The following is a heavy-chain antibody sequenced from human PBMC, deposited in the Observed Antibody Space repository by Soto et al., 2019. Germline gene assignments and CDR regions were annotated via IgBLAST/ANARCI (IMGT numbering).Heavy chain of an antibody. CDR1: GFTFSNYT. V-gene: IGHV3-23*01. CDR3: ARGGRRDSSGQSDY. J-gene: IGHJ4*02. CDR2: ISGSGGDT. Sequence: EVQLLESGGGLVQPGGSLRLSCAASGFTFSNYTMAWVRQAPGKGLEAVAAISGSGGDTHYADSLKGRFTISRDNSKNTLYLQVNSLRAEDTGVYYCARGGRRDSSGQSDYWGQGTLVTVSS. D-gene: IGHD3-22*01.